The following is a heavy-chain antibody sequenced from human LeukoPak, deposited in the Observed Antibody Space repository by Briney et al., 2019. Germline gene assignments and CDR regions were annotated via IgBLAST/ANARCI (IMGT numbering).Heavy chain of an antibody. CDR2: ICYSGST. CDR3: ARQSGSYGGILDN. Sequence: PSETLSLTCSVSGGSITYSHYYWGWVRQPPGKGLEWIGGICYSGSTYYNPSLKSRVTISVDTSRNEFSLRLSSVTAADTALYFCARQSGSYGGILDNWGQGILGTVSS. D-gene: IGHD1-26*01. V-gene: IGHV4-39*01. CDR1: GGSITYSHYY. J-gene: IGHJ4*02.